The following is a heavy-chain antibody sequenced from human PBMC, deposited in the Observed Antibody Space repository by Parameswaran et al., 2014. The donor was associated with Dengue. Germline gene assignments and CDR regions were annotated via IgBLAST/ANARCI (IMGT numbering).Heavy chain of an antibody. J-gene: IGHJ5*02. Sequence: WVRQAPGQGLEWMGRIIPLLGIPSYAQKFQDRVTITADKSRNTAYMELSSLRSEDTAVYFCARSRWQASYAGGWFDAVGPGIPWSPSP. D-gene: IGHD3-16*01. CDR3: ARSRWQASYAGGWFDA. V-gene: IGHV1-69*02. CDR2: IIPLLGIP.